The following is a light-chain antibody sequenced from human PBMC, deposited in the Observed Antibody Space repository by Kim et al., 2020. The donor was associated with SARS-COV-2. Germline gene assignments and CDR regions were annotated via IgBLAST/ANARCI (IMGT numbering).Light chain of an antibody. Sequence: SPEETATPSCSASQSVSIDWAWYQQKLSQTPRLLIYGASTRATGIPARFSGSVSGTEFTLTISSLQSEDFAVYYCQQYNKWVTFGGGTKVDIK. CDR2: GAS. CDR3: QQYNKWVT. V-gene: IGKV3-15*01. J-gene: IGKJ4*01. CDR1: QSVSID.